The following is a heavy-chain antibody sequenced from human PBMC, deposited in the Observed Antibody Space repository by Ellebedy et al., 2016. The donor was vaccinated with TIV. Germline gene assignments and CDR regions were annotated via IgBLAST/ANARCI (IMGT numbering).Heavy chain of an antibody. CDR2: ISVTGGTT. V-gene: IGHV3-23*01. D-gene: IGHD2-15*01. J-gene: IGHJ4*02. CDR3: AKGYCSGDNCHPWYFDY. Sequence: GESLKISXAASGFTFSSYSMNWVRQAPGKGLEWVSSISVTGGTTYADSVKGRFTISRDNSKNTLYVQVNSLRAEDTALYYCAKGYCSGDNCHPWYFDYWGQGTLVTVSS. CDR1: GFTFSSYS.